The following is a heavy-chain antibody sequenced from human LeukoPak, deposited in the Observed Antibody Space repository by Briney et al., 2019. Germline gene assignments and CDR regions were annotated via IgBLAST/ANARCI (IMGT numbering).Heavy chain of an antibody. CDR3: ARRNTGYEIFTGYYERNFDY. CDR2: IYPSGRT. D-gene: IGHD3-9*01. CDR1: GGSISSSNW. J-gene: IGHJ4*02. V-gene: IGHV4-4*02. Sequence: PSETLSLTCAVSGGSISSSNWWSWVRQPPGKGLEWIGVIYPSGRTNYNPSLRSRVPISVNTSKNQFSLKLCSVTAADTAVYYCARRNTGYEIFTGYYERNFDYWGQGTLVTVSS.